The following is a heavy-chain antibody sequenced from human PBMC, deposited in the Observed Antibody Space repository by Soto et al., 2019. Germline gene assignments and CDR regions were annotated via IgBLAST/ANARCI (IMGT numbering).Heavy chain of an antibody. CDR3: ARGLTTVYLMRRYYAFDI. V-gene: IGHV4-34*01. CDR2: IKRSGNT. CDR1: GGYFHGDY. J-gene: IGHJ3*02. Sequence: QVQLQQWGAGLLKPSETLSLTCAVYGGYFHGDYWSRIRPSPGKGLEWIGEIKRSGNTYYNPSLGRRVSTSIDLDKNQCSLSLTSVTAADTAVYYCARGLTTVYLMRRYYAFDIWSKGTMVTVSS. D-gene: IGHD4-4*01.